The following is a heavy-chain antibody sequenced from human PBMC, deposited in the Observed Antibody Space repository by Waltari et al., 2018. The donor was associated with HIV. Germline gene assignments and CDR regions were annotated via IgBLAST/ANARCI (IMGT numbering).Heavy chain of an antibody. D-gene: IGHD3-10*01. CDR1: GPDFGSDG. CDR2: ISYDGMKE. CDR3: ARDSSQVHWFGESLAL. J-gene: IGHJ4*02. Sequence: QVQLVESGGGVVQPGDVLRLSCAASGPDFGSDGMHWVRQAPGKWLECLAAISYDGMKEYYGDSLRGRLTISRDNSKKTLYLQMNTLRPEDTAIYFCARDSSQVHWFGESLALWGQGTLVIVSS. V-gene: IGHV3-30*03.